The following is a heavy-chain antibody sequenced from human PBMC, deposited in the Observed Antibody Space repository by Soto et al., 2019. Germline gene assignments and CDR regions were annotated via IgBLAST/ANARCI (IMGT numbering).Heavy chain of an antibody. CDR2: IIPIFSTA. J-gene: IGHJ6*02. CDR1: GGTFNSHA. CDR3: AREYYYYGMDV. V-gene: IGHV1-69*06. Sequence: GASVKVSCKASGGTFNSHAISWVRQAPGQGLEWMGGIIPIFSTANYAQKFQGRVTITADRSTSTAYMELSSLRSEDTAVYYCAREYYYYGMDVWGQGTTVTVSS.